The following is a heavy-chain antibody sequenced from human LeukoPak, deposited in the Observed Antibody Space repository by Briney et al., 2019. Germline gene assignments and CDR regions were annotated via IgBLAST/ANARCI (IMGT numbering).Heavy chain of an antibody. J-gene: IGHJ4*02. D-gene: IGHD3-10*01. Sequence: GRSLRLSCAASGFTFSSYAMHWARQAPGKGLEWVAVISYDGSNKYYADSMKGRFTISRDNSKNTLYLQMNSLRAEDTAVYYCASDYGSGSYYNVPDYWGQGTLVTVSS. CDR3: ASDYGSGSYYNVPDY. CDR2: ISYDGSNK. V-gene: IGHV3-30-3*01. CDR1: GFTFSSYA.